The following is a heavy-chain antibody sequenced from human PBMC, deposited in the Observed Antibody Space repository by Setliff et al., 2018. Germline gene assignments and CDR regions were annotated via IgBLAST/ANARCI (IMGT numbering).Heavy chain of an antibody. D-gene: IGHD4-17*01. Sequence: ASVKVSCKASGYIFTGYYMHWVRQAPGQGLEWMGRISPISGATDYAQKFQGRVTMTRDTSITTAYMELSSLRYDDTAMYYCARSVHGDYVRLRQNNWLDPWGQGTLVTVSS. CDR3: ARSVHGDYVRLRQNNWLDP. CDR2: ISPISGAT. CDR1: GYIFTGYY. V-gene: IGHV1-2*06. J-gene: IGHJ5*02.